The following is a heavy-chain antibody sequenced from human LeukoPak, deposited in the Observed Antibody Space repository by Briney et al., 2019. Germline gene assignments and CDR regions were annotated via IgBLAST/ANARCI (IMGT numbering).Heavy chain of an antibody. V-gene: IGHV3-74*01. CDR2: INTDGSST. J-gene: IGHJ4*02. CDR3: AREWKKTGAFDH. D-gene: IGHD1-1*01. Sequence: GGSLGLSCAASGFTFSSYWMHWVRQVPGKGLVWASRINTDGSSTTYADSVKGRFTISRDNTENTLYLQMSSLRAEDTAVYYCAREWKKTGAFDHWGQGTLVTVSS. CDR1: GFTFSSYW.